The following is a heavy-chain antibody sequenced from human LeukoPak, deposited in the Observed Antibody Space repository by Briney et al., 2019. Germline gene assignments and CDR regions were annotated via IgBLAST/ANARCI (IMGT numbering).Heavy chain of an antibody. J-gene: IGHJ5*02. Sequence: GRSLRLSCAASGFTFSSYGMHWVRQAPGKGLEWVAVIWYDGSNKYYADSVKGRFTISRDNSKNTLYLQMNSLRAEDTAVYYCARDRAAADPTNWFDPWGQGTLVTVSS. V-gene: IGHV3-33*01. CDR3: ARDRAAADPTNWFDP. CDR2: IWYDGSNK. D-gene: IGHD6-13*01. CDR1: GFTFSSYG.